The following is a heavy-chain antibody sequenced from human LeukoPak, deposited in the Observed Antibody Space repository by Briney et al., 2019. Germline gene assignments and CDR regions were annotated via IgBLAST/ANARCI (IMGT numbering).Heavy chain of an antibody. CDR2: ISSSSSYI. Sequence: GGSLRLSCAASGFTFSSYSMNWVRQAPGKGLEWVSSISSSSSYIYYADSVKGRFTISRDNAKNSLYLQMNSLRAEDTAVYYCARDGYSSGWYRRRGMDVWGQGTTVTVSS. D-gene: IGHD6-19*01. CDR3: ARDGYSSGWYRRRGMDV. J-gene: IGHJ6*02. V-gene: IGHV3-21*01. CDR1: GFTFSSYS.